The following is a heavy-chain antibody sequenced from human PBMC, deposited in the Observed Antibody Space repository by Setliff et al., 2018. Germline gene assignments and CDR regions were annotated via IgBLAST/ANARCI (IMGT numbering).Heavy chain of an antibody. CDR2: MNPNSGNT. CDR3: ARDTGREYYYDSSGYYSY. J-gene: IGHJ4*02. CDR1: GYTFTSYD. V-gene: IGHV1-8*01. D-gene: IGHD3-22*01. Sequence: GASVKVSCKASGYTFTSYDINWVRQATGQGLEWMGWMNPNSGNTGYAQKFQGRVTMTRNTSISTAYMELSSLRSEDTAVYYCARDTGREYYYDSSGYYSYWGQGTLVTVSS.